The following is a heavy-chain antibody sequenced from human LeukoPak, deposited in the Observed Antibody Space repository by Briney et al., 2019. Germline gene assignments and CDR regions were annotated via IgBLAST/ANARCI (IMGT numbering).Heavy chain of an antibody. V-gene: IGHV4-31*03. Sequence: SSETLSLTCTVSGGSISSGGYYWSWIRQHPGKGLEWIGYIYYSGSTYYNPSLKSRVTISVDTSKNQFSLKLSSVTAADTAVYYCARAARSTSWYDYWGQGTLVTVSS. CDR2: IYYSGST. CDR1: GGSISSGGYY. J-gene: IGHJ4*02. CDR3: ARAARSTSWYDY. D-gene: IGHD2-2*01.